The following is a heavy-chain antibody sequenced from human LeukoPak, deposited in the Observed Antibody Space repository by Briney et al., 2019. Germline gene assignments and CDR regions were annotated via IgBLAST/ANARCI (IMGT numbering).Heavy chain of an antibody. CDR3: ARSGYDYLFDGFDY. J-gene: IGHJ4*02. Sequence: ASVKVSCKASGYTFTSYDINWVRQATGQGLEWMGWMNPNSGNTGYAQKFQGRVTITRNTSISTAHMELSSLRSEDTAVYYCARSGYDYLFDGFDYWGQGTLVTVSS. CDR1: GYTFTSYD. CDR2: MNPNSGNT. D-gene: IGHD5-12*01. V-gene: IGHV1-8*03.